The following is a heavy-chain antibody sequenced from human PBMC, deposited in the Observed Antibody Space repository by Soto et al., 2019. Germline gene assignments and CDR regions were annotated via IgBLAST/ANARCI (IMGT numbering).Heavy chain of an antibody. CDR1: GDSISDTIYY. Sequence: SETLSLTCRVSGDSISDTIYYWGWIRQPPGMGLEWIGNVHHSGITYYNPSLKSRVTISRDTSKNQYSLNLSSVTAADTAVYYCAGTGDTMVRGVIIMNYYGMDVWGQGTTVTVSS. J-gene: IGHJ6*02. V-gene: IGHV4-39*07. CDR2: VHHSGIT. D-gene: IGHD3-10*01. CDR3: AGTGDTMVRGVIIMNYYGMDV.